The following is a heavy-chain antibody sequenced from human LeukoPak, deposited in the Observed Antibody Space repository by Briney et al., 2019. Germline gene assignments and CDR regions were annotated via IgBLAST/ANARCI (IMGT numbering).Heavy chain of an antibody. CDR1: GFTFDDYA. V-gene: IGHV3-9*01. Sequence: GGSLRLSCAASGFTFDDYAMHWVRQAPGKGPEWVSGISWNSGSIGYADSVKGRFTISRDNAKNSLYLQMNSLRAEDTAVYYCARDNYDFWNNWFDPWGQGTLVTVSS. CDR2: ISWNSGSI. J-gene: IGHJ5*02. CDR3: ARDNYDFWNNWFDP. D-gene: IGHD3-3*01.